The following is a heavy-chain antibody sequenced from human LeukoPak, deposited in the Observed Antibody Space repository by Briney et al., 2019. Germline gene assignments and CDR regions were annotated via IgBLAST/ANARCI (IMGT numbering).Heavy chain of an antibody. Sequence: PGGSLRLSCAASGFTFSSYAMSWVRQAPGKGLEWVSAISGSGGRTYYADSVKGRFTISRDNSKNTLYLQMNSLRAEDTAVYYCAKDLDRGEAVAGTFDYWGQGTLVTVSS. J-gene: IGHJ4*02. CDR2: ISGSGGRT. CDR1: GFTFSSYA. D-gene: IGHD6-19*01. CDR3: AKDLDRGEAVAGTFDY. V-gene: IGHV3-23*01.